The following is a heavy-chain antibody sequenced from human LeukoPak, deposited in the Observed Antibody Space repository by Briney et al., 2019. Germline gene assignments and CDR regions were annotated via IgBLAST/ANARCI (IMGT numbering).Heavy chain of an antibody. V-gene: IGHV3-23*01. J-gene: IGHJ4*02. D-gene: IGHD3/OR15-3a*01. CDR2: ISGSGGST. CDR3: AKRGTGYYLFDY. CDR1: GFTFSSYG. Sequence: GGSLRLSCAASGFTFSSYGMSWVRQAPGKGLEWVSAISGSGGSTYYADSVKGRFTISRDNSKNTLYLQMNSLRAEDTAVYYCAKRGTGYYLFDYWGQGDLVTVSS.